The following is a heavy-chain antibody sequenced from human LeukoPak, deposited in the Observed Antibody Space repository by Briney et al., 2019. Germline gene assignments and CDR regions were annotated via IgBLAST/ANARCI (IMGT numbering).Heavy chain of an antibody. J-gene: IGHJ4*02. CDR3: ARGGGRDPFNVAY. V-gene: IGHV3-7*04. Sequence: AGGSLRLSCAASGFTLSNYWMSWVRQAPGRGLEWVANIKPDGSAQYYVDSVKGRFTISRDNAKNSLYLQMNSLRVEDTAVYYCARGGGRDPFNVAYWGPVTLVTVSS. D-gene: IGHD3-10*01. CDR2: IKPDGSAQ. CDR1: GFTLSNYW.